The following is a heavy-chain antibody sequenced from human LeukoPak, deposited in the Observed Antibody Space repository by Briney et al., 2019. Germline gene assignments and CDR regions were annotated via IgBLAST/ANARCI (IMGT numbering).Heavy chain of an antibody. CDR3: VYDTTAPRGFEF. V-gene: IGHV2-5*04. Sequence: SGPTLVNPTQTLTLTCSFSGFSLTASGAAVGWIRQPPGKALEWLALLYWDDDKIYSPSLKTRLSITADNSEKNVVLTMTNMEPLDTGTYYCVYDTTAPRGFEFWGQGVFVTVSS. D-gene: IGHD3-9*01. CDR2: LYWDDDK. CDR1: GFSLTASGAA. J-gene: IGHJ4*02.